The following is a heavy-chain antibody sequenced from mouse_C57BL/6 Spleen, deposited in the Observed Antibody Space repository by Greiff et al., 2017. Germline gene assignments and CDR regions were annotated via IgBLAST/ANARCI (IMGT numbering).Heavy chain of an antibody. CDR1: GYTFTDYY. CDR2: INPNNGGT. V-gene: IGHV1-26*01. Sequence: EVQLQQSGPELVKPGASVKISCKASGYTFTDYYMNWVKQSHGKSLEWIGDINPNNGGTSYNQKFKGKATLTVDKSSSTAYMELRSLTSEDSAVYYCAREGVTTTYYAMDYWGQGTSVTVSS. J-gene: IGHJ4*01. D-gene: IGHD2-5*01. CDR3: AREGVTTTYYAMDY.